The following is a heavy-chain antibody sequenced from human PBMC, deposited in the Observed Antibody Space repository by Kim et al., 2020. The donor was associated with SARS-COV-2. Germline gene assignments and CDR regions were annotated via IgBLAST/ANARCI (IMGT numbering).Heavy chain of an antibody. CDR2: IYHSGST. D-gene: IGHD6-19*01. V-gene: IGHV4-4*02. CDR1: GGSISSSNW. Sequence: SETLSLTCAVSGGSISSSNWWSWVRQPPGKGLEWIGEIYHSGSTNYNPSLKSRVTISVDKSKNQFSLKLSSVPAADTAVYYCARNEQWLVQGFDYWGQGTLVTVSS. J-gene: IGHJ4*02. CDR3: ARNEQWLVQGFDY.